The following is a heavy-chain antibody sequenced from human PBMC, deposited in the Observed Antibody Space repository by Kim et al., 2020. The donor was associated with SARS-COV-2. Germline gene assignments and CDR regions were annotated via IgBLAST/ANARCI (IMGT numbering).Heavy chain of an antibody. V-gene: IGHV3-74*01. CDR1: GFTFSSYW. CDR3: ARSYLLGNWFDP. J-gene: IGHJ5*02. CDR2: IKSDGSNT. Sequence: GGSLRLSCAASGFTFSSYWMHWVRQAPGKGLVWVSYIKSDGSNTNYADSVKGRFTISRDNAKNTLYLQMNSLRVEDTAAYFCARSYLLGNWFDPWGQGTL. D-gene: IGHD2-21*01.